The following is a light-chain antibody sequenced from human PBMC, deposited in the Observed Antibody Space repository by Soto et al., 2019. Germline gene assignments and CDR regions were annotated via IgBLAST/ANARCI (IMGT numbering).Light chain of an antibody. Sequence: IQMTQFPSSLSASVGERVSITCRASQSISNYINWYQQKPGKAPKLLVYRASTLQSGVPSRFSGSGSGTDFTLTISSLHPEDFATYYFQQCYSTVTFGPGTKVTIK. CDR3: QQCYSTVT. CDR2: RAS. J-gene: IGKJ3*01. CDR1: QSISNY. V-gene: IGKV1-39*01.